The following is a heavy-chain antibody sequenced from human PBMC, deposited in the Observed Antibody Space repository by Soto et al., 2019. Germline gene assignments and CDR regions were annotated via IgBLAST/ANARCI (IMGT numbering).Heavy chain of an antibody. J-gene: IGHJ6*02. CDR3: ASNTLHCSSTGCYPGSSSWSYYYGMDV. V-gene: IGHV3-48*03. CDR1: GFTFSSYE. D-gene: IGHD2-2*01. Sequence: GGSLRLSCAASGFTFSSYEMNWVRQAPGKGLEWASYISSSGSTIYYADSVKGRFTISRDNAKNSLYLQMNSLRAEDTAAYYCASNTLHCSSTGCYPGSSSWSYYYGMDVWGQGTTVTVSS. CDR2: ISSSGSTI.